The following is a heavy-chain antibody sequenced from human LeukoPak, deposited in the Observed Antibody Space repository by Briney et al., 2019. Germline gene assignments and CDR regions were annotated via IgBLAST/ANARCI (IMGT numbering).Heavy chain of an antibody. CDR1: GFNFRGYA. J-gene: IGHJ6*02. D-gene: IGHD1-26*01. Sequence: PGGSLRLSCAASGFNFRGYAMSWVRQAPGKGLEWVSAISESGARAHYAESVRGRFTISRDNSQNTLHLQMTSLRAEDTAVYYCAKEVVMGETNYYYYGMDVWGQGTTVTVSS. CDR3: AKEVVMGETNYYYYGMDV. CDR2: ISESGARA. V-gene: IGHV3-23*01.